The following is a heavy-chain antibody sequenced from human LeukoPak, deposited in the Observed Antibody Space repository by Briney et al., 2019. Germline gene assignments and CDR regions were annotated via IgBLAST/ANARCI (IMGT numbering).Heavy chain of an antibody. J-gene: IGHJ6*03. CDR1: GGSISSYF. V-gene: IGHV4-4*07. CDR2: IHSGTT. CDR3: ARVGYRYYYYMDV. Sequence: SETLSLTCSVSGGSISSYFLSWIRQPAGKGLEWIGRIHSGTTTYNPSLKSRVTMSLDTSKNQVSLTLRSVTAADTAVYYCARVGYRYYYYMDVWGKGTTVTVSS. D-gene: IGHD5-18*01.